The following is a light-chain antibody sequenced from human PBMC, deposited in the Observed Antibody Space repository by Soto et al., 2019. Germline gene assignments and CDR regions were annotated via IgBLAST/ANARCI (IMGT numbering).Light chain of an antibody. CDR2: RAS. CDR3: QQYGSSPLT. CDR1: QSVSSDY. V-gene: IGKV3-20*01. Sequence: EIVLTQSPGILSLSPGERATLSCRASQSVSSDYLAWYRQKPGQTPRVLIYRASSRATGIPDRFSGSGSGTDFTLTISRLEPEDFAVYYCQQYGSSPLTFGGGTKVDIK. J-gene: IGKJ4*01.